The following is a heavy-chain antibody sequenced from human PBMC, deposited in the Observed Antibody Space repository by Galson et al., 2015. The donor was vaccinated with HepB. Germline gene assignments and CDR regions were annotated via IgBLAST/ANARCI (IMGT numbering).Heavy chain of an antibody. Sequence: LSLTCAVSGGSISSNNWWSWVRQSPGKGLECIGEIYHGGSTRYNPSLKSRVTISVDKSKNQFSLKLSSVTAADTAVYYCARFREGGGWLDYWGQGILVTVAS. CDR3: ARFREGGGWLDY. CDR2: IYHGGST. V-gene: IGHV4-4*02. D-gene: IGHD6-19*01. CDR1: GGSISSNNW. J-gene: IGHJ4*02.